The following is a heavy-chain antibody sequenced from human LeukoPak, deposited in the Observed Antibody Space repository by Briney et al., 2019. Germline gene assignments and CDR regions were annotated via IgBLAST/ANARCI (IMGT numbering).Heavy chain of an antibody. D-gene: IGHD3-10*02. J-gene: IGHJ4*02. Sequence: GRSLRLSCAASGFTFSSYAMHWVRQAPGKGLEWVAVISYDGSNKYYADSVRGRFTISRDNSKNTLYLQMNSLRAEDTAVYYCARDLLGSGSYFGYFDYWGQGTLVTVSS. CDR3: ARDLLGSGSYFGYFDY. CDR2: ISYDGSNK. CDR1: GFTFSSYA. V-gene: IGHV3-30-3*01.